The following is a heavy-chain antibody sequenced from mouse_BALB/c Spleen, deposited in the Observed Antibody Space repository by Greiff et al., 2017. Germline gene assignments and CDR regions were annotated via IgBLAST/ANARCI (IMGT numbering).Heavy chain of an antibody. D-gene: IGHD4-1*01. Sequence: EVKLMESGGGLVQPGGSRKLSCAASGFTFSSFGMHWVRQAPEKGLEWVAYISSGSSTIYYADTVKGRFTISRDNPKNTLFLQMTSLRSEDTAMYYCARVTGYWYFDVWGAGTTVTVSS. CDR1: GFTFSSFG. CDR2: ISSGSSTI. J-gene: IGHJ1*01. CDR3: ARVTGYWYFDV. V-gene: IGHV5-17*02.